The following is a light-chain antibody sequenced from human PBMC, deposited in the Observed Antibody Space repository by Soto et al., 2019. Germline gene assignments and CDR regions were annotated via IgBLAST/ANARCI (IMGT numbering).Light chain of an antibody. CDR3: QQAKSFPLP. V-gene: IGKV1-12*01. CDR2: AAS. J-gene: IGKJ4*01. Sequence: DIQMTQSPSSVSASVGDTVTITCRASQDISNLLAWYQQLPGKAPQLLIYAASTLQGGVPSRFSGSRSATDFTLTISSLQPEDFATYFCQQAKSFPLPFGGGTKVEI. CDR1: QDISNL.